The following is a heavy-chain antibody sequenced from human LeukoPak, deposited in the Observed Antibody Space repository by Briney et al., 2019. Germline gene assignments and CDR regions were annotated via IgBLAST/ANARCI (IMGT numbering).Heavy chain of an antibody. CDR2: INSDGSST. CDR1: GFTFSSYW. D-gene: IGHD3-3*01. J-gene: IGHJ4*02. V-gene: IGHV3-74*01. Sequence: GGSLRLSCAASGFTFSSYWMHWVRHAPGKGLVWVSRINSDGSSTSYADSVKGRFTISRDNAKNTLYLQMNSLRAGDTAVYYCARGKKVLRFLEWLLYYWGQGTLVTVSS. CDR3: ARGKKVLRFLEWLLYY.